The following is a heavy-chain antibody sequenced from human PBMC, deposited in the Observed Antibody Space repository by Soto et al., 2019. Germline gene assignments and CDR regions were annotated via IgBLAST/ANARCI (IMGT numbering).Heavy chain of an antibody. CDR2: DYYSGST. CDR1: GDSISSSSVSYY. Sequence: SETLSLTCTVSGDSISSSSVSYYWDWIRQPPGKGLEWIASDYYSGSTYYNPSLKSRVTISVDTSKNQFSLQLSSVTAADSAVYYCARHRRYSGYIDWGQGTLVTVSS. J-gene: IGHJ4*02. V-gene: IGHV4-39*01. D-gene: IGHD5-12*01. CDR3: ARHRRYSGYID.